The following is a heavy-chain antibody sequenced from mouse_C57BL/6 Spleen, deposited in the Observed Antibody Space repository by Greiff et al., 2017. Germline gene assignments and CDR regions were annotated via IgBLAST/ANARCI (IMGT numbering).Heavy chain of an antibody. CDR2: INPNNGGT. V-gene: IGHV1-18*01. J-gene: IGHJ3*01. CDR1: GYTFTDYN. D-gene: IGHD1-1*01. CDR3: ARGYYGSSPAWFAY. Sequence: VQLQQSGPELVKPGASVKIPCKASGYTFTDYNMDWVKQSHGKSLEWIGDINPNNGGTIYNQKFKGKATLTVDKSSSTAYMELRSLTSEDTAVYYCARGYYGSSPAWFAYWGQGTLVTVSA.